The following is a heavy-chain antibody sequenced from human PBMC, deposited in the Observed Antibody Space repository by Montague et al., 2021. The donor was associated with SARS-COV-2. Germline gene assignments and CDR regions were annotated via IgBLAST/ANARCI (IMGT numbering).Heavy chain of an antibody. J-gene: IGHJ4*02. CDR3: ATRTRYPQNDFGF. CDR1: GDSIRNSDYS. Sequence: ETLSLTCTVSGDSIRNSDYSWGWVRQPPGKGLAWFGNIYNGGTTFYNPSLKSRVTIFVDTTKNQFSLKLCSVTAADTAVYYCATRTRYPQNDFGFWGQGTLVTVSS. D-gene: IGHD2-15*01. V-gene: IGHV4-39*01. CDR2: IYNGGTT.